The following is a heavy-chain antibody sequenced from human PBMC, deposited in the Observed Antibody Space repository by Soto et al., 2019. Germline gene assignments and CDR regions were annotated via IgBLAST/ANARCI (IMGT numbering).Heavy chain of an antibody. CDR3: ARGRLLISD. V-gene: IGHV3-66*01. D-gene: IGHD1-26*01. Sequence: EVQLVESGGGLVQPGGSLRLSCAASGFTVSSDYMTWVRQAPGKGLEWVSIIYSGVNTSYADSVKGRFTISRDNAKNTRYLQMTSLRAEDTAVYFCARGRLLISDLGQGALVTVSS. J-gene: IGHJ4*02. CDR1: GFTVSSDY. CDR2: IYSGVNT.